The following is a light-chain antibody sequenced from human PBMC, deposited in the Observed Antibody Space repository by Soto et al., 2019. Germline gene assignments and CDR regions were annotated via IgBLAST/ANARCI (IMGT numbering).Light chain of an antibody. CDR1: QSVGSL. CDR2: AAS. V-gene: IGKV1-39*01. J-gene: IGKJ2*01. CDR3: QQSYSLPYT. Sequence: DTQMTQSPSSLSASVGDRVTITCRASQSVGSLLNWFQQKPGKAPKLLIYAASTLQSGAPSRFSGSGAGTDFTLIISSLQPEDFATYYCQQSYSLPYTFCQGTKLEI.